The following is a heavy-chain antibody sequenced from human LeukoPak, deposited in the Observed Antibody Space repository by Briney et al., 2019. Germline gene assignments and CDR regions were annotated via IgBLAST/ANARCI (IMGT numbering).Heavy chain of an antibody. CDR1: GFTFSSYA. V-gene: IGHV3-23*01. J-gene: IGHJ4*02. D-gene: IGHD6-25*01. CDR2: ISSNGGST. CDR3: AKVRRSGSDDS. Sequence: GGSLRLSCAASGFTFSSYAMSWVRQAPGXGLEWVSAISSNGGSTYYADSVKGRFTISRDNSENTLDLQVNSLRAEDTAVYYCAKVRRSGSDDSWGQGTLVTVSS.